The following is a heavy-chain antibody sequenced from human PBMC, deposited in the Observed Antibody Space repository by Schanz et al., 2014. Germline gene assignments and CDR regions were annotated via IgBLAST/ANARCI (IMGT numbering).Heavy chain of an antibody. J-gene: IGHJ4*02. CDR3: ADMATVTYFGF. V-gene: IGHV1-2*04. Sequence: QVQLVQSGAEMKKPGASVKVSCKASGYTFTGYYMHWVRQAPGQGLEWMGWINPNSGTTNYAQKFQGWVTMTRDTSISTAYMELSRLKSDDTAVYCCADMATVTYFGFWGQGALVTVSS. CDR2: INPNSGTT. D-gene: IGHD4-17*01. CDR1: GYTFTGYY.